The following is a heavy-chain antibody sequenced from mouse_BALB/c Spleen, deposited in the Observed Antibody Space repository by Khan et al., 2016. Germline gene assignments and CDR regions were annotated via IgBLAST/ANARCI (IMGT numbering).Heavy chain of an antibody. Sequence: EVKLEESGGGLVQPGGSMKLSCVFSGFTFSDAWMDWVRQSPEKGLEWVAEINTKANNHATYYAESVKGRFTISRDDSISNVYLQMNRLRAEDTGIYYCIRNYVAYWGQGTLVTVSA. CDR2: INTKANNHAT. CDR3: IRNYVAY. CDR1: GFTFSDAW. D-gene: IGHD1-1*01. V-gene: IGHV6-6*01. J-gene: IGHJ3*01.